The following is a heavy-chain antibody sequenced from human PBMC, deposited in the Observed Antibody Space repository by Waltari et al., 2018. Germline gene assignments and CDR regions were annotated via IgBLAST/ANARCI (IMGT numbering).Heavy chain of an antibody. CDR1: GFPFSSFP. Sequence: EVQLVESGGGLVQPGGFLGLYCAGSGFPFSSFPMHWVRQAPGKGLEWVSGISGIGDITSYADSVKGRFTISRDTSKNTLYLLLNSLRPGDTAIYYCASAPRPEVSAPFDFWGRGTLVTVSS. V-gene: IGHV3-23*04. J-gene: IGHJ4*02. D-gene: IGHD2-8*01. CDR3: ASAPRPEVSAPFDF. CDR2: ISGIGDIT.